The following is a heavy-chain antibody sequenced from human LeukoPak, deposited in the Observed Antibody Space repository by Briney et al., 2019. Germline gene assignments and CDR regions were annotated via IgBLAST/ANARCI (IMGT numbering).Heavy chain of an antibody. Sequence: PGESLRLSCAAAGFSFSSYGMHWVRQAPGKGLEWVANIKQDGSEKYYVDSVKGRFTISRDNAKNSLYLQMNSLRAEDTAVYYCARVDSSGYFLVDLNAFDIWGQGTMVTVSS. D-gene: IGHD3-22*01. CDR1: GFSFSSYG. J-gene: IGHJ3*02. CDR2: IKQDGSEK. V-gene: IGHV3-7*01. CDR3: ARVDSSGYFLVDLNAFDI.